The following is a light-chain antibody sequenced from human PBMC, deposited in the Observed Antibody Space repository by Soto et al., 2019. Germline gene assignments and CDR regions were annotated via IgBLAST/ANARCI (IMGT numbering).Light chain of an antibody. J-gene: IGKJ1*01. Sequence: EIVWTQSPGTLSLSPGERATFSCRASQSVSSSYIAWYQQKRGQAPRRLIYGASIRATGIPDRFSGSGSGTDFTLTISRLEPEDFALYYCQQYHTSPLTFGQGTKVDIK. CDR2: GAS. V-gene: IGKV3-20*01. CDR1: QSVSSSY. CDR3: QQYHTSPLT.